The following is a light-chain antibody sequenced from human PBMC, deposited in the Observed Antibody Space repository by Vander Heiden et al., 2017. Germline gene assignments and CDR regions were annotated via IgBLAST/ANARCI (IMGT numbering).Light chain of an antibody. V-gene: IGLV2-14*03. CDR3: TSYTSRTTWV. CDR1: SSYVGGYNY. J-gene: IGLJ2*01. Sequence: SALSQPAPVSVSPLQSITISCTGTSSYVGGYNYVSWYQQHPGKAPKVMIYDVSNRPSGVSNRFSGSKSGNTASLTISGLQAEDEADYYCTSYTSRTTWVFGGGTKLTVL. CDR2: DVS.